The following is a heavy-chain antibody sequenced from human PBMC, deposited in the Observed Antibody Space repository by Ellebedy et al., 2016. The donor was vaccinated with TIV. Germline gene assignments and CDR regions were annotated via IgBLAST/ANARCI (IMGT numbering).Heavy chain of an antibody. J-gene: IGHJ4*02. CDR1: GFTVSSNY. Sequence: GGSLRLSCAASGFTVSSNYMSWVRQAPGKGLEWVSVIYSGGSTYYADSVKGRFTISRDNSKNTLYLQMNSLRAEDTAVYYCAKDGSGWFGPPVGDWGQGTLVTVSS. V-gene: IGHV3-53*01. CDR2: IYSGGST. D-gene: IGHD6-19*01. CDR3: AKDGSGWFGPPVGD.